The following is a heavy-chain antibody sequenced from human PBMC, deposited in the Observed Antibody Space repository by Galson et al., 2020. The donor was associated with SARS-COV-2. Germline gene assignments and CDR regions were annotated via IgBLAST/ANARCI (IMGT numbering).Heavy chain of an antibody. CDR3: AWVDGSVCRGNY. Sequence: ESGPTLVKLTQTLTLTRTLSGVSLPTSGMCVNWIRQPPGKALEWLARIDWDGDKYYSTSLKTRPTISKDTSKNQVVLTMTDMDPVDTATYYCAWVDGSVCRGNYGCQGAPVTVSS. J-gene: IGHJ4*02. CDR2: IDWDGDK. V-gene: IGHV2-70*11. D-gene: IGHD6-19*01. CDR1: GVSLPTSGMC.